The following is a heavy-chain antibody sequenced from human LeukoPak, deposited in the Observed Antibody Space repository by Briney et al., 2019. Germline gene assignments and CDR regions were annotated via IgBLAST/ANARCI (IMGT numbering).Heavy chain of an antibody. CDR2: ISGSGGST. Sequence: GGSLRLSCAASGFTFSSYAMSCVRQAPGKGLEWVSAISGSGGSTYYADSVKGRFTISRDNSKNTLYLQMNSLRAEDTAVYYCAKAEGPNSSGRVSFDYWGQGTLVTVSS. J-gene: IGHJ4*02. V-gene: IGHV3-23*01. CDR3: AKAEGPNSSGRVSFDY. D-gene: IGHD6-19*01. CDR1: GFTFSSYA.